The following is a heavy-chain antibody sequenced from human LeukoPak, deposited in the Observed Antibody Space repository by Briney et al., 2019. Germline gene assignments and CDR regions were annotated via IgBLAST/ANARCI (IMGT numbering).Heavy chain of an antibody. D-gene: IGHD6-13*01. CDR1: GGTFSSYA. J-gene: IGHJ4*02. CDR2: IIPILGIA. CDR3: AREEIAAAGSGFDY. V-gene: IGHV1-69*04. Sequence: SVKVSCKASGGTFSSYAISWVRQAPGQGLEWMGRIIPILGIANYAQKFQGRVTITADKSTSTAYMELSSLRSEDTAVYYCAREEIAAAGSGFDYWGQGTLVTVSS.